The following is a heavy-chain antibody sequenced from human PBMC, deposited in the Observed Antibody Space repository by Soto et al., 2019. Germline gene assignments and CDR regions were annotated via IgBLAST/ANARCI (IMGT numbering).Heavy chain of an antibody. CDR2: IYASGST. V-gene: IGHV4-4*07. Sequence: ETLSLTCTVSGGSISTYYWSWIRQPAGKGLEWIGRIYASGSTNYNPSLKSRVTMSVATSKNQFSLKLSSVTAADTAVYYCARGGIVIIPTATVFAYWAQGPLVTSPQ. D-gene: IGHD1-26*01. J-gene: IGHJ4*02. CDR1: GGSISTYY. CDR3: ARGGIVIIPTATVFAY.